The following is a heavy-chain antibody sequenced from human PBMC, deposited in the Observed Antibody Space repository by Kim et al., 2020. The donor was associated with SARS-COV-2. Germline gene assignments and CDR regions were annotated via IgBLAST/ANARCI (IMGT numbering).Heavy chain of an antibody. J-gene: IGHJ3*02. CDR3: AAGGGSDAFDI. Sequence: NYNPSLKSRVTISVDTSKNQFSLKLSSVTAADTAVYYCAAGGGSDAFDIWGQGTMVTVSS. V-gene: IGHV4-4*09. D-gene: IGHD5-12*01.